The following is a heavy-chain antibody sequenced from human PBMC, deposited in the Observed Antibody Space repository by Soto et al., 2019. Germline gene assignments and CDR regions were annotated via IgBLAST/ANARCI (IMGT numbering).Heavy chain of an antibody. CDR2: IYWDDDK. Sequence: QITLKESGPTPVKPTQTLTLTCTFSGFSLSTSGVGVGWIRQPPGKTLEWLALIYWDDDKRYSPSLKSRLTITKDTSKNQVVLTMTHMDPVDTATYYCAHTPGWNVVTTVYFDYWGQGTLVTVSS. V-gene: IGHV2-5*02. J-gene: IGHJ4*02. CDR3: AHTPGWNVVTTVYFDY. CDR1: GFSLSTSGVG. D-gene: IGHD4-4*01.